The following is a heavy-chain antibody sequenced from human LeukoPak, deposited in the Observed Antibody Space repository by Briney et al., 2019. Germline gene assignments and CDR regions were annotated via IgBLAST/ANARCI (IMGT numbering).Heavy chain of an antibody. CDR3: ARDRTVGAFDY. CDR2: IKVDGSEE. CDR1: GFTFSTYW. J-gene: IGHJ4*02. Sequence: GGSLRLSCAASGFTFSTYWMNWVRQAPGKGLEWVANIKVDGSEEYYTDSVKGRFTISRDNAKNSLYLQMNSLRAEDTAVYYCARDRTVGAFDYWGQGTLVTVSS. V-gene: IGHV3-7*01. D-gene: IGHD1-26*01.